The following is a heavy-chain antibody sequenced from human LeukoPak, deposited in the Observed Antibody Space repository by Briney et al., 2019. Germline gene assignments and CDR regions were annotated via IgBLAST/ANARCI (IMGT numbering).Heavy chain of an antibody. CDR2: IYHSGST. D-gene: IGHD6-19*01. CDR1: GYSISSGYY. Sequence: SETLSLTCGVSGYSISSGYYWGWIRQPPGKGLEWLGSIYHSGSTYYNASLKSRVTISVDTSKNQFSLELSSVTAADTAVYYCARDRDSNGWTVAFDFWGQGTMVTVSS. CDR3: ARDRDSNGWTVAFDF. V-gene: IGHV4-38-2*02. J-gene: IGHJ3*01.